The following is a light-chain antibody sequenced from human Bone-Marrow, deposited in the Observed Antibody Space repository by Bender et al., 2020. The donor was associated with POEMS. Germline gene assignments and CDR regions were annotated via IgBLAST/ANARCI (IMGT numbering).Light chain of an antibody. CDR2: SNY. J-gene: IGLJ1*01. CDR3: CSYTSSSTRYV. CDR1: DSNFGGNN. Sequence: QSVLTQPPSASGTPGQSVIISCSGTDSNFGGNNVNWYQHLPGTAPRLVVYSNYQRPSGVPARFSGSKSGTSASLAISDIQSEDEADYYCCSYTSSSTRYVFGTGTKVTVV. V-gene: IGLV1-44*01.